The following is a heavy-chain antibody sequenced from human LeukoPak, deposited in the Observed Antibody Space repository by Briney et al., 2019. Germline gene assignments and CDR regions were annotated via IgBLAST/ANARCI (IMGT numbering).Heavy chain of an antibody. D-gene: IGHD3-9*01. CDR2: INHSGST. CDR1: GGSFSGYY. J-gene: IGHJ4*02. Sequence: SETLSLTCAVYGGSFSGYYWSWIRQPPGKGLEWIGEINHSGSTNYNPSRKSRVTISVDTHKNQLSLKLRSVTAADTAVYYCARAPRYYDILPGYFDYWGQGTLVTVSS. V-gene: IGHV4-34*01. CDR3: ARAPRYYDILPGYFDY.